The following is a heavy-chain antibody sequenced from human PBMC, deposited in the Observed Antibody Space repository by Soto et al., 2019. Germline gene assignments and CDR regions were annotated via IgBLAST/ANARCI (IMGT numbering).Heavy chain of an antibody. J-gene: IGHJ6*03. D-gene: IGHD4-4*01. Sequence: PGGSLRLSCAASGFTFSSYWMSWVRQAPGKGLEWVANIKQDGSEKYYVDSVKGRFTISRDNAKNSLYLQMNSLRAEDTAVYYCARETTVTTTPFYYYYYYMDVWGKGTTVTAP. CDR2: IKQDGSEK. CDR1: GFTFSSYW. V-gene: IGHV3-7*01. CDR3: ARETTVTTTPFYYYYYYMDV.